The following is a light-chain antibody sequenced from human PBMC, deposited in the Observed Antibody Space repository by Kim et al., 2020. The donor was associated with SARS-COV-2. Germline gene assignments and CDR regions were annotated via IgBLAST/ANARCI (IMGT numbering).Light chain of an antibody. CDR2: DAS. Sequence: DIQMTQSPSSLSASVGDRVTITCQASQDINKYLNWYQQKPGKAPKLLIYDASNLETGVPSRFSGSGSETHFTFTISSLQPEDIGTYYCQHYGNVPPYTFGQGTKLEL. CDR1: QDINKY. V-gene: IGKV1-33*01. J-gene: IGKJ2*01. CDR3: QHYGNVPPYT.